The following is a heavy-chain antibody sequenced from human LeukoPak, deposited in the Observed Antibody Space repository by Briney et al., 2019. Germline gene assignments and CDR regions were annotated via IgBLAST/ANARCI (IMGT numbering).Heavy chain of an antibody. D-gene: IGHD1-26*01. CDR3: AREAGSGSYLSYFDY. J-gene: IGHJ4*02. V-gene: IGHV4-59*01. CDR2: IYYSGST. CDR1: GGSISNYY. Sequence: SETLSLTCTVSGGSISNYYWSWIRQPPGKGLEWIGYIYYSGSTNYNPSLKSRVTISVDTSKNQFSLKLSSVTAADTAVYYCAREAGSGSYLSYFDYWGQGTLVTVSS.